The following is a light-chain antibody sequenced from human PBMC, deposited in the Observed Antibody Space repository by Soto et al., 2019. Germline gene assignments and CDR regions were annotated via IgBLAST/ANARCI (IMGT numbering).Light chain of an antibody. J-gene: IGLJ1*01. CDR3: FSYAGSYTYV. V-gene: IGLV2-11*01. CDR1: SSDVGGYND. Sequence: QSALTQSRSVSGSPGQSVTISCTGTSSDVGGYNDVSWYQQLPGKAPKFMIYAVSKRPSGVPDRFSGSKSGNTASLTISGLQAEDEADYYCFSYAGSYTYVFGTGTKVTVL. CDR2: AVS.